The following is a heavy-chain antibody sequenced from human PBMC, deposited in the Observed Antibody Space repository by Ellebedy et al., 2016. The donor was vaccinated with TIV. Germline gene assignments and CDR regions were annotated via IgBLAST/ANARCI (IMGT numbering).Heavy chain of an antibody. D-gene: IGHD2-21*01. CDR3: ARYRSVAAGDFDY. CDR2: IYPGDSNT. J-gene: IGHJ4*02. Sequence: QVSCKGSGYSFTNYWIGWVRHMPGKGLDWPGNIYPGDSNTRYSPSFQGQVTISADRSSITNYLQWSSLRASDTAMYYCARYRSVAAGDFDYWGQGTLVTVSS. CDR1: GYSFTNYW. V-gene: IGHV5-51*01.